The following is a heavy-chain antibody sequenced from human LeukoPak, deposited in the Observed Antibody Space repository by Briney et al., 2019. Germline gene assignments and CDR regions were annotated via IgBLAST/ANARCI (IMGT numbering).Heavy chain of an antibody. CDR3: ARDFGGSGRLDY. Sequence: SVKVSCKACGGTFSSYAISWVRQAPGQGLEWMGRIIPILGIANYAQKFQGRVTITADKSTSTAYMELSSLRSEDTAVYYCARDFGGSGRLDYWGQGTLVTVSS. CDR1: GGTFSSYA. CDR2: IIPILGIA. J-gene: IGHJ4*02. D-gene: IGHD1-26*01. V-gene: IGHV1-69*04.